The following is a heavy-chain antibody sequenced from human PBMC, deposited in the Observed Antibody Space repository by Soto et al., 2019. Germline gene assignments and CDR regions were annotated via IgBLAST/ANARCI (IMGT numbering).Heavy chain of an antibody. CDR3: ARDSTGYYPNVFDI. J-gene: IGHJ3*02. CDR2: ISRTGHTI. D-gene: IGHD3-22*01. V-gene: IGHV3-48*02. Sequence: EVQLVESGGDLVQPGGSLRLSCAASGFTFSSYGINWVRQAPGTGLEWVSYISRTGHTIYYADSAKGRFTISRDNAKNSLYLQMNSLRDEDTAVYFCARDSTGYYPNVFDIWGPGTTVTVSS. CDR1: GFTFSSYG.